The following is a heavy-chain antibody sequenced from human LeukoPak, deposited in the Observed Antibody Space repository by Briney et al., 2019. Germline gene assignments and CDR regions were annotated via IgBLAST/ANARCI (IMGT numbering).Heavy chain of an antibody. CDR1: GFTFGDYA. CDR3: TRDAVHSGSGLSVP. CDR2: IRSKAYGGTT. V-gene: IGHV3-49*04. J-gene: IGHJ5*02. Sequence: PGRSLRLSCTASGFTFGDYAMSWVRQAPGKGLEWVGFIRSKAYGGTTEYAASVKGRFTISRDDSKYIAYLQMNSLKTEDTAVYFCTRDAVHSGSGLSVPWGQGTLVTVSS. D-gene: IGHD3-3*01.